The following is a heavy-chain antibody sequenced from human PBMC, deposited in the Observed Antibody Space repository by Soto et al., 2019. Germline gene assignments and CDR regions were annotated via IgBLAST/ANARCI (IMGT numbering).Heavy chain of an antibody. D-gene: IGHD3-3*01. CDR1: GYTLTELS. CDR2: FDPEDGET. Sequence: ASVKVSFKVSGYTLTELSMHWLRQAPGKGLEWMGGFDPEDGETIYAQKFQGRVTMTEDTSTDTAYMELSSLRSEDTAVYYCAIQEADFRFDPWGQGTLVTVSS. J-gene: IGHJ5*02. CDR3: AIQEADFRFDP. V-gene: IGHV1-24*01.